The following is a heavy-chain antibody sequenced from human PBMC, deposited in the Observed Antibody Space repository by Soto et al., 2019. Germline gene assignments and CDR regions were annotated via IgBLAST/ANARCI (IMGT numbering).Heavy chain of an antibody. V-gene: IGHV1-18*01. J-gene: IGHJ4*02. Sequence: QVQLVQSGAEVKKPGASVKVSCKASGYTFTSYGISWVRQAPGQGLEWMGWISAYNGNTNYAQKLQGRVTMTTDTSTSTAYMELRSLGSDDTAVYYCARAPEMVRGVIMPEVDYWGQGTLVTVSS. CDR3: ARAPEMVRGVIMPEVDY. CDR1: GYTFTSYG. D-gene: IGHD3-10*01. CDR2: ISAYNGNT.